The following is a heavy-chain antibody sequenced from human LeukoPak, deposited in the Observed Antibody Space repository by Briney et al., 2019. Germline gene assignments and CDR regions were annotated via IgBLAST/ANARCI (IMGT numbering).Heavy chain of an antibody. CDR2: IYTSGST. CDR1: GGSISSYY. CDR3: ARGALKWELPPIRARKSYYFDY. Sequence: SETLSLTCTVSGGSISSYYWSWIRQPAGKGLEWIGRIYTSGSTNYNPSLKSRVTISVDTSKNHFSLKLSSVTAADTAVYYCARGALKWELPPIRARKSYYFDYWGQGALVTVSS. V-gene: IGHV4-4*07. J-gene: IGHJ4*02. D-gene: IGHD1-26*01.